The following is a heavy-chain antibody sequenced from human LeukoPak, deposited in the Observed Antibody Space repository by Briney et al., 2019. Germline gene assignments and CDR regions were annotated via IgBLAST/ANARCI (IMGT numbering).Heavy chain of an antibody. D-gene: IGHD4-11*01. V-gene: IGHV3-9*03. CDR3: AKESVTSGDFDY. Sequence: SLRLSSAASGFAFHYYAMPWVRPAPGKGLEWVSGISWNSGSIGYTDSVKGRVTISRDNAKNSLYLQMNSLRAEDMALYYCAKESVTSGDFDYWGQGTLVTVSS. CDR1: GFAFHYYA. CDR2: ISWNSGSI. J-gene: IGHJ4*02.